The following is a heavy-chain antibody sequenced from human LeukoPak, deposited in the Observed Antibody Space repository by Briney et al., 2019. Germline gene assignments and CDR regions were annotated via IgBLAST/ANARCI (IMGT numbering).Heavy chain of an antibody. J-gene: IGHJ4*02. Sequence: GGSLRLSCAASGFTFSSYGMHWVRQAPGKGLEWVAFIRYDGSNKYYADSVKGRFTISRDNSKNTLYLQMNSLRAEDTAVYYCAKDRALYSGYDPYYFDYWGQGTLVTVSS. V-gene: IGHV3-30*02. D-gene: IGHD5-12*01. CDR1: GFTFSSYG. CDR3: AKDRALYSGYDPYYFDY. CDR2: IRYDGSNK.